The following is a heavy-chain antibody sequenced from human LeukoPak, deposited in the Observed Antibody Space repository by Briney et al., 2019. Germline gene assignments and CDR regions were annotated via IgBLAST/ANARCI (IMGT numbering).Heavy chain of an antibody. CDR3: VRSGSISAPR. CDR2: IYYSGST. V-gene: IGHV4-39*07. J-gene: IGHJ4*02. Sequence: SETLSLTCTVSGGSISSGSYYWSWIRQPPGKGLEWIGSIYYSGSTYYNVSLKGRVTIGVDTSKNQFSLKLRSVTAADTAVYYCVRSGSISAPRWGQGTLVTVSS. CDR1: GGSISSGSYY. D-gene: IGHD2-15*01.